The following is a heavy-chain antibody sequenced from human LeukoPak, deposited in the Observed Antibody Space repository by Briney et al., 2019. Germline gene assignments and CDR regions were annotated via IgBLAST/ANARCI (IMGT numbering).Heavy chain of an antibody. V-gene: IGHV1-18*01. D-gene: IGHD3-16*02. CDR3: ARGAGYDYVWKSYRYYDF. Sequence: ASVKVSCKASGYTFTNYGVSWVRQAPGQGLEWVGRINVDNGNTYYAQNFQGRVTMTTDTSTSTVYMELRSLRSDDTAVYFCARGAGYDYVWKSYRYYDFWGQGTLVTVSS. CDR1: GYTFTNYG. CDR2: INVDNGNT. J-gene: IGHJ4*02.